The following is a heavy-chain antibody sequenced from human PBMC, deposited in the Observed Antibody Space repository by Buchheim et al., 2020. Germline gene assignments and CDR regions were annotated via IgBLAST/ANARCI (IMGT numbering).Heavy chain of an antibody. J-gene: IGHJ4*02. V-gene: IGHV3-30*18. Sequence: QVQLVESGGGVVQPGRSLRLSCAASGFTFSSYGMHWVRQAPGKGLEWVAVISSDGSNKYYADSVKGRFTISRDNSKNTLYLQMNSLRAEDTAVYYCAKDFLYSSGWYEGGHFDYWGQGTL. D-gene: IGHD6-19*01. CDR1: GFTFSSYG. CDR2: ISSDGSNK. CDR3: AKDFLYSSGWYEGGHFDY.